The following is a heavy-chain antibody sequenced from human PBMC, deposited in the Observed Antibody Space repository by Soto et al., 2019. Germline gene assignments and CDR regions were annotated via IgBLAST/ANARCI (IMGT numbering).Heavy chain of an antibody. CDR1: GYTFTSYG. V-gene: IGHV1-18*04. CDR2: ISAYNGDT. J-gene: IGHJ5*02. Sequence: VQLVQSGAEVKKPGASVKVSCQASGYTFTSYGIAWVRQAPGQDLEWMGWISAYNGDTNYAQRLQGRVTMTTDTSTSTVYMELKSLKSDDTAVYYSARDQEYSTSGLYWFDLWGQGTLVTVSA. D-gene: IGHD6-6*01. CDR3: ARDQEYSTSGLYWFDL.